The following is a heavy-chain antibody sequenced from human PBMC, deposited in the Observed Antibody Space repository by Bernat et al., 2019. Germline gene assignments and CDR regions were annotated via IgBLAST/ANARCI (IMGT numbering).Heavy chain of an antibody. CDR1: GFTFSNYA. D-gene: IGHD3-10*01. Sequence: EVQLLESGGGLVQPGGSLRLSCAASGFTFSNYAMSWVRQAPGKGLEWVSGISGSGDSRYYADSVKGRFTISRDNSKNTLYLQMNSLRDEDTAVYYCARGPSTMVQGVISDYWGQGTLVTVSS. J-gene: IGHJ4*02. V-gene: IGHV3-23*01. CDR3: ARGPSTMVQGVISDY. CDR2: ISGSGDSR.